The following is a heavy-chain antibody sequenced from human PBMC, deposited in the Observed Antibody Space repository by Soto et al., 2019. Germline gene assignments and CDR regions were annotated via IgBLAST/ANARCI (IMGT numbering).Heavy chain of an antibody. CDR2: INAGNGNT. J-gene: IGHJ5*02. CDR3: ARDRGAPNIVVVPAALWRFDP. D-gene: IGHD2-2*01. CDR1: GYTFTSYA. V-gene: IGHV1-3*01. Sequence: ASVKVSCTASGYTFTSYAMHWVRQAPGQRLEWMGWINAGNGNTKYSQKFQGRVTITRDTSASTAYMELSSLRSEDTAVYYCARDRGAPNIVVVPAALWRFDPWGQGTLVTVSS.